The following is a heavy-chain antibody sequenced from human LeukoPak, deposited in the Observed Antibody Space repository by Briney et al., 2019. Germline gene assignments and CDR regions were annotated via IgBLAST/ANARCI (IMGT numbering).Heavy chain of an antibody. V-gene: IGHV4-39*01. CDR1: GGSISSSSYY. CDR3: AGGRITMIVG. D-gene: IGHD3-22*01. J-gene: IGHJ4*02. Sequence: SETLSLTCTVSGGSISSSSYYWGWIRQPPGKGLEWSGRIYYSGSTYYNPSLKSRVTISVDTSNTQFSLKLSSVTAADTAVYYCAGGRITMIVGWGQGTLVTVSS. CDR2: IYYSGST.